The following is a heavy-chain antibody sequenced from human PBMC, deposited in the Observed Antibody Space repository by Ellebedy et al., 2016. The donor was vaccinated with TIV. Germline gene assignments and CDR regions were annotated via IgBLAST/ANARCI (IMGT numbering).Heavy chain of an antibody. CDR1: GYKVPNYW. J-gene: IGHJ3*02. V-gene: IGHV5-51*01. D-gene: IGHD3-10*01. CDR2: IFPADAET. CDR3: ASLPYGSGRYGAFEI. Sequence: GESLKISCKGSGYKVPNYWIGWVRQVPGKGLEWMGIIFPADAETTYSPSFEGQVTISADKSIDAAYLQWSSLKASDTAMYYCASLPYGSGRYGAFEIWGQGTMVTVSS.